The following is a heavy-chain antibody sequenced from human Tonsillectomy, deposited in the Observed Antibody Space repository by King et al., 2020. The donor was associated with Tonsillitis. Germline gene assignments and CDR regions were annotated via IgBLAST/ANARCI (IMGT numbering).Heavy chain of an antibody. CDR1: GGSISSGGYY. CDR3: ARISFAEDNWFDP. CDR2: MYHTGST. D-gene: IGHD3-3*02. Sequence: VQLQESGPGLVNPSQTLSLTCSVSGGSISSGGYYWSWIRQHPGKGLEWIAYMYHTGSTYYNPSLKSRVTISVDTSKNQFSLNLNSVTAADTAVYYCARISFAEDNWFDPWGQGTLVTVSS. J-gene: IGHJ5*02. V-gene: IGHV4-31*03.